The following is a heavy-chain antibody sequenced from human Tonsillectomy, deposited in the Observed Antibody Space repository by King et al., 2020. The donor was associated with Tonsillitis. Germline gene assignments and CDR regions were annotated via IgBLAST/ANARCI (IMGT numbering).Heavy chain of an antibody. CDR1: GDSISSSGYY. D-gene: IGHD2-15*01. J-gene: IGHJ4*02. Sequence: QLQESGPGLMKPSETLSLTCTVSGDSISSSGYYWGWIRQPPGKGLEWIGSFSYSGTTYCNPSLKSRVTISVDASKNQFSLRLTSVTAADTAVYFCARHGVQGATLSCFDYWGQGALVTVSS. V-gene: IGHV4-39*01. CDR2: FSYSGTT. CDR3: ARHGVQGATLSCFDY.